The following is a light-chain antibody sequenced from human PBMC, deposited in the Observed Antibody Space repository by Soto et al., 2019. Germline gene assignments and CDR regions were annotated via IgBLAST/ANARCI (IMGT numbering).Light chain of an antibody. CDR2: GAS. J-gene: IGKJ4*01. CDR3: QQYGSSPLT. V-gene: IGKV3-20*01. CDR1: QSVSSSY. Sequence: EIVLTQSPGTLSLSPGERATLSCRASQSVSSSYLAWYQQKPGQALRLLIYGASSRATGIPDRFSGSGSGTDFTLTISRLESEDFAVYYCQQYGSSPLTFGGGTKVDI.